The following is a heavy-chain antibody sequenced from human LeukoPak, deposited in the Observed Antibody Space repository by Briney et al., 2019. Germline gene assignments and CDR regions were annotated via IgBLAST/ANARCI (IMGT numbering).Heavy chain of an antibody. CDR1: GFTFSSYS. V-gene: IGHV3-48*04. CDR3: ARDPYGSGSPYFDY. Sequence: PGGSLRLSCAASGFTFSSYSMNWVRQAPGKGLEWVSYMSSSSSTIYYADSVKGRFTISRDNAKNSLYLQMNSLRAEDTAVYYCARDPYGSGSPYFDYWGQGTLVTVSS. J-gene: IGHJ4*02. D-gene: IGHD3-10*01. CDR2: MSSSSSTI.